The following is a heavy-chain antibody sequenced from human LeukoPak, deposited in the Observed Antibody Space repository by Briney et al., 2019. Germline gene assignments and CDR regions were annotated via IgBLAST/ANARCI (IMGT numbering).Heavy chain of an antibody. CDR1: GITFSTYS. Sequence: GGSLRLSCVASGITFSTYSMNWVRQAPGKGLEWVSYISSFSGTINYADSVKGRFTISRDNAKNSLYLQMNSLRAEDTAVYYCASDYDSSFDYWGQGTLVTVSS. CDR2: ISSFSGTI. D-gene: IGHD5-12*01. J-gene: IGHJ4*02. CDR3: ASDYDSSFDY. V-gene: IGHV3-48*01.